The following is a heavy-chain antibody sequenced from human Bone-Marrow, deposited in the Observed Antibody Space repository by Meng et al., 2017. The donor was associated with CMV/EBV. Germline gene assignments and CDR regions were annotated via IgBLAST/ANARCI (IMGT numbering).Heavy chain of an antibody. V-gene: IGHV3-33*01. CDR3: ARGDVYYNFWSGYYHQ. J-gene: IGHJ4*02. CDR1: GFTFSSYG. Sequence: GGSLRLSCAASGFTFSSYGMHWVRQAPGKGLEWVAVIWYDVSNKYYADSGKGRFTISRDNSKNTLYLQMNSLRAEDTAVYYCARGDVYYNFWSGYYHQWGQGTLVTVSS. CDR2: IWYDVSNK. D-gene: IGHD3-3*01.